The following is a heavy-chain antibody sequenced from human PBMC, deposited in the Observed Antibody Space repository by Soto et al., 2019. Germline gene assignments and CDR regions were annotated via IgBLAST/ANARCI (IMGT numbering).Heavy chain of an antibody. CDR2: IIPILGIA. V-gene: IGHV1-69*02. D-gene: IGHD3-16*02. J-gene: IGHJ4*02. CDR1: GGTFSSYT. Sequence: QVQLVQSGAEVKKPGSSVKVSCKASGGTFSSYTISWVRQAPGQGLEWMGRIIPILGIANYAQKFQGRVRITADKSTSTAYIELRSLRSEDTAVYYCATTIQGVISNDWGQGTLVTVSS. CDR3: ATTIQGVISND.